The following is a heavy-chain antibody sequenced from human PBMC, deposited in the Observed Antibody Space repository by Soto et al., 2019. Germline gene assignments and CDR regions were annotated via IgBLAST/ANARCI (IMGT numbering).Heavy chain of an antibody. V-gene: IGHV1-69*01. J-gene: IGHJ4*02. Sequence: QVQLVQGGGEMKKPGSAVKVSCKASGGIFRYSAFFWVRQAPGQGLEWMGGIIPLLGTTHSATKFQGRVTFTADDSTNTAYMELSSLKSEDTALYYCTRGHDSRRHSGNTYYFDYWGQGTLITVSS. CDR3: TRGHDSRRHSGNTYYFDY. CDR1: GGIFRYSA. CDR2: IIPLLGTT. D-gene: IGHD3-3*01.